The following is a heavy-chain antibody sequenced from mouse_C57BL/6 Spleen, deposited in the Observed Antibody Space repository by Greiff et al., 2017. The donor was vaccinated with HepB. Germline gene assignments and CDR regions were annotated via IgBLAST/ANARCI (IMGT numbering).Heavy chain of an antibody. CDR3: TAYYSNYVGFAY. Sequence: QVQLQQSGAELVRPGASVTLSCKASGYTFTDYEMHWVKQTPVHGLEWIGAIDPETGGTAYNQKFKGKAILTADKSSSTAYMDLRSLTSEDSAVYYCTAYYSNYVGFAYWGQGTLVTVSA. D-gene: IGHD2-5*01. V-gene: IGHV1-15*01. J-gene: IGHJ3*01. CDR1: GYTFTDYE. CDR2: IDPETGGT.